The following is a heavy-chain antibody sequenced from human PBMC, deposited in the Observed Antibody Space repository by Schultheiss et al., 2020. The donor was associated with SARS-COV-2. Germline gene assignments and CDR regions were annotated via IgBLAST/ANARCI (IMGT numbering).Heavy chain of an antibody. V-gene: IGHV3-74*01. J-gene: IGHJ4*02. CDR2: ISSDGSTT. D-gene: IGHD3-16*01. CDR1: GFTLSSYW. Sequence: GGSLRLSCVASGFTLSSYWMDWVRQAPGKGLVWVSRISSDGSTTTYADSVKGRFTISGDNAKNTLYLQMNSLRAEDTAVYYCARAERGSMSYYVYWGQGTLVTVSS. CDR3: ARAERGSMSYYVY.